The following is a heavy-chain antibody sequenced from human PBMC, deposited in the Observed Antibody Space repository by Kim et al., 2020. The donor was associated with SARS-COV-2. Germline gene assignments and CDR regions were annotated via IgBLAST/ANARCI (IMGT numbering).Heavy chain of an antibody. D-gene: IGHD4-17*01. J-gene: IGHJ6*02. CDR3: ARVQTTVTEYYYYGMDV. V-gene: IGHV1-69*04. Sequence: KFQGRVTITADKATSTAYMELSSLRSEDTAVYYCARVQTTVTEYYYYGMDVWGQGTTVTVSS.